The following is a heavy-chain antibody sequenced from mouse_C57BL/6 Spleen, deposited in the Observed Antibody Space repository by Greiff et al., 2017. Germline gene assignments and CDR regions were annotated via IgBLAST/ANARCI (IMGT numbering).Heavy chain of an antibody. CDR3: ARQGRYFDD. CDR2: ISGGGGNT. Sequence: EVKLMESGGGLVKPGGSLKLSCAASGFTFSSYTMSWVRQTPEKRLEWVATISGGGGNTYYPDSVKGRVTISRDNAKNTLYLQMRSLRSEDTAWYCCARQGRYFDDWGQGTTLTVSS. J-gene: IGHJ2*01. CDR1: GFTFSSYT. V-gene: IGHV5-9*01.